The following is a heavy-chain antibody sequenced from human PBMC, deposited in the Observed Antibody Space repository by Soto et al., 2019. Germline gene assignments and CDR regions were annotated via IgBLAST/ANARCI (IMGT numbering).Heavy chain of an antibody. CDR1: GLSFTTAW. J-gene: IGHJ6*02. Sequence: EVPLGESGGGVVKAGESRRLSCAASGLSFTTAWMSWVRPAPGKRLEWVGRINSETDGGTTDYDAPVKGRVTIARDDSRHTLYLQMNSLKTEDTAHYYCSTDIGLDGLDIWGQGTTVTVSS. V-gene: IGHV3-15*01. D-gene: IGHD3-10*01. CDR2: INSETDGGTT. CDR3: STDIGLDGLDI.